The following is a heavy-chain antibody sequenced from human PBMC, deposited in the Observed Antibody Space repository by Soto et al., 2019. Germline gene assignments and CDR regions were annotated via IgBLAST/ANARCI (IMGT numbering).Heavy chain of an antibody. V-gene: IGHV4-61*01. CDR3: ARQEDVTGTVDYSYGF. CDR1: GDSLTSHSYY. D-gene: IGHD1-20*01. Sequence: SETLSLTCTVSGDSLTSHSYYWTWVRQPPGKGLEWIGNIYYTGNANYNPSLTGRVTLSVDTSRNQFPLRLTSVTTADTAVYYCARQEDVTGTVDYSYGFWGQGTLVTVSS. CDR2: IYYTGNA. J-gene: IGHJ4*02.